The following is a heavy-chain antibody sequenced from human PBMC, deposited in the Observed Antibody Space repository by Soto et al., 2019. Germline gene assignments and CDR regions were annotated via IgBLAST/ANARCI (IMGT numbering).Heavy chain of an antibody. Sequence: GASVKVSCKASGYTFTSYAMHWVRQAPGQRLEWMGWINAGNGNTKYSQKFQGRVTITRDTSASTAYMELSSLRSEDTAVYYCASSSGSYYALPYYFDYWGQGTLVTVSS. J-gene: IGHJ4*02. CDR3: ASSSGSYYALPYYFDY. V-gene: IGHV1-3*01. D-gene: IGHD1-26*01. CDR2: INAGNGNT. CDR1: GYTFTSYA.